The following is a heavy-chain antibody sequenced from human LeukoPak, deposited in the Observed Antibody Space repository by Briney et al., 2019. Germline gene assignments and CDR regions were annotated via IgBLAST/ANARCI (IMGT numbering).Heavy chain of an antibody. D-gene: IGHD2-15*01. CDR3: ARDHVVDGLVFDY. CDR1: GFTFSSHW. J-gene: IGHJ4*02. CDR2: INQDGSEK. V-gene: IGHV3-7*03. Sequence: GGSLRLSCAASGFTFSSHWMSWVRQAPGKGLEWVANINQDGSEKYYVDSVRGRFTISRDNTKNSLYLQMNSLRAEDTAIYYCARDHVVDGLVFDYWGQGALVTVSS.